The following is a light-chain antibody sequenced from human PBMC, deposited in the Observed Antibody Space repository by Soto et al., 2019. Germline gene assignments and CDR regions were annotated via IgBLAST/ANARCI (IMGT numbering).Light chain of an antibody. CDR2: AAF. J-gene: IGKJ2*01. Sequence: PGERATLSCRASQSISSSYLAWYQQKPGQAPRLLIYAAFSRATGIPDRFSGSGSGTDFTLTISRLEPEDFAVYYCQQYGSSSYTFGQGTQLEIK. V-gene: IGKV3-20*01. CDR1: QSISSSY. CDR3: QQYGSSSYT.